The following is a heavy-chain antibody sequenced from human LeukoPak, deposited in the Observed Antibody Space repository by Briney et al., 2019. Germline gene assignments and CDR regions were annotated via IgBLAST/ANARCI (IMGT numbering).Heavy chain of an antibody. Sequence: GGSLRLSCAASGLTFSDYAMSWVRQAPGQGLEWVSGTSGSAQRTYYADSVKGRFTISRDNFKRTLYLEMNSLRAENTAVYYCAKRYIANTGPIDYWGQGTLVTVSS. CDR2: TSGSAQRT. D-gene: IGHD1-1*01. CDR1: GLTFSDYA. J-gene: IGHJ4*02. CDR3: AKRYIANTGPIDY. V-gene: IGHV3-23*01.